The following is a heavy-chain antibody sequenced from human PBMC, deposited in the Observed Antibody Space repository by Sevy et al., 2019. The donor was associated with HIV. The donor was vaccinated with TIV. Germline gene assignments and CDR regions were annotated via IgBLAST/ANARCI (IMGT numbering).Heavy chain of an antibody. CDR2: VTPNSGAT. CDR1: GYNFY. CDR3: AGQSLGWYNWFDP. V-gene: IGHV1-2*06. D-gene: IGHD6-19*01. Sequence: ASVKVSCKASGYNFYIHWVRQAPGQGLEWMGRVTPNSGATTYAQRFQGRVAMTMDTSISTAYMELSGLISDDTAIYYCAGQSLGWYNWFDPWGQGTLVTVSS. J-gene: IGHJ5*02.